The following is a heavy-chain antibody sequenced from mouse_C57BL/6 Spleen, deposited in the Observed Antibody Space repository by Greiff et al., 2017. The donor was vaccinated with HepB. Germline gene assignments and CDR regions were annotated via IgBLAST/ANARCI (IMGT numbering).Heavy chain of an antibody. CDR2: IYPGDGDT. J-gene: IGHJ2*01. CDR1: GYTFTSYW. V-gene: IGHV1-82*01. CDR3: ANYYGSSYYFDY. Sequence: QVQLQQPGAELVKPGASVKMSCKASGYTFTSYWITWVKQRPGKGLEWIGRIYPGDGDTNYNGKFKGKATLTADKSSSTAYMQLSSLTSEDSAVYFCANYYGSSYYFDYWGQGTTLTVSS. D-gene: IGHD1-1*01.